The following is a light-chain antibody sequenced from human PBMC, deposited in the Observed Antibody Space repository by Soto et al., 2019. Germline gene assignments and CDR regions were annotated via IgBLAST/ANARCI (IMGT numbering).Light chain of an antibody. V-gene: IGLV1-40*01. CDR1: SSNIGAGYD. Sequence: QSVLTQPPSVSGAPGQRVTISCTGSSSNIGAGYDVHWYQQLPGTAPKLLIYGNSNRPSGVPDRFSGSTSGTSASLAITGLQAEDEADYYCQSYDSSLSVVFVGGTKVTVL. CDR3: QSYDSSLSVV. CDR2: GNS. J-gene: IGLJ2*01.